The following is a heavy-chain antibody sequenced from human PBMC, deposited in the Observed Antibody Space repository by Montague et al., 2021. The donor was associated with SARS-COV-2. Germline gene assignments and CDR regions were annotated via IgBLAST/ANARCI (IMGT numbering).Heavy chain of an antibody. D-gene: IGHD5-18*01. Sequence: SETLSLTCTVSGGSISSSSYYWVWHRQPPGKGLDWIGNIYYSGSSYYNPSLKSRVTISVDTSKNQFSLKLISVTAADTAVYYCGRVRIQIWSGRWFDPWGQGTMVTVSS. CDR1: GGSISSSSYY. V-gene: IGHV4-39*01. J-gene: IGHJ5*01. CDR3: GRVRIQIWSGRWFDP. CDR2: IYYSGSS.